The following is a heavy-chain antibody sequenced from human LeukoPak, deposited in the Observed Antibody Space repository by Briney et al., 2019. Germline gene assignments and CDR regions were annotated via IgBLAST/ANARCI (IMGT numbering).Heavy chain of an antibody. Sequence: ASVKVSCKASGYTFTGYYMHWVRQAPGQGLEWMGLINPRGTSTIYAEKFQGRIIMTRDMSTTTDYMELSSLRSGDTAVYYCARGGGSGSYYGYYYYYYMDVWGKGTTVTISS. CDR2: INPRGTST. D-gene: IGHD3-10*01. J-gene: IGHJ6*03. CDR1: GYTFTGYY. CDR3: ARGGGSGSYYGYYYYYYMDV. V-gene: IGHV1-46*01.